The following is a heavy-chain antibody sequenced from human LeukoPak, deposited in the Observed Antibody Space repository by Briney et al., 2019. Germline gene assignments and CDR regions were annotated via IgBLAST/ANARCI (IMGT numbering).Heavy chain of an antibody. CDR1: GGSISIYY. J-gene: IGHJ6*03. V-gene: IGHV4-4*07. CDR2: IYTSGST. D-gene: IGHD2/OR15-2a*01. CDR3: ARGTTSGYYYYMDV. Sequence: SETLSLTCTVSGGSISIYYWSCIRQPARKGLEWIGRIYTSGSTNYTPSLKSRVTMSVDTSKNQFSLKLSSVTAADTAVYYCARGTTSGYYYYMDVWGKGTTVTVSS.